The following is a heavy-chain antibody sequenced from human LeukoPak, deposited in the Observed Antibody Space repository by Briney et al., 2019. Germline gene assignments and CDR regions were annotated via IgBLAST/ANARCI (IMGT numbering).Heavy chain of an antibody. CDR3: ARHTANDAFDI. D-gene: IGHD5-18*01. J-gene: IGHJ3*02. CDR2: IYYSGST. Sequence: SETLSLTCTVSGGSISSYYWSWIRLPPGKGLEWIGYIYYSGSTNYNPSLKSLVTISVDTSKNQFSLKLSSVTAADTAVYYCARHTANDAFDIWGQGTMVTVSS. V-gene: IGHV4-59*08. CDR1: GGSISSYY.